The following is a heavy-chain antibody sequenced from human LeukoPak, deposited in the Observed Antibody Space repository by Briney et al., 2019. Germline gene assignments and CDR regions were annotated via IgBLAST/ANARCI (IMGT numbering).Heavy chain of an antibody. Sequence: GGSLRLSCAASGFTFSSYWMHWVRQAPGRGLGWVSRISSDGNSITYADSVKGRFTTSRDNANNTLYLQMNSLRAEDTAVYYCTRAYGGNTPIDYWGQGILVTVSS. CDR2: ISSDGNSI. CDR3: TRAYGGNTPIDY. D-gene: IGHD4/OR15-4a*01. CDR1: GFTFSSYW. V-gene: IGHV3-74*01. J-gene: IGHJ4*02.